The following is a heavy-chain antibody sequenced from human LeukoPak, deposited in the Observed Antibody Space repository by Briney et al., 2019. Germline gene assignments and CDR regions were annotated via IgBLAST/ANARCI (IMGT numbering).Heavy chain of an antibody. CDR2: IHSGGNT. Sequence: GGSLRLSCAASGFIVSINYMNWVRQAPGKGLEWVSVIHSGGNTYYADSVKGRFTISRDHSKNTLYLQMNSLRAEDTAVYYCARDPIAVAGSFFDYWGQGALVTVSS. CDR1: GFIVSINY. D-gene: IGHD6-19*01. V-gene: IGHV3-66*01. CDR3: ARDPIAVAGSFFDY. J-gene: IGHJ4*02.